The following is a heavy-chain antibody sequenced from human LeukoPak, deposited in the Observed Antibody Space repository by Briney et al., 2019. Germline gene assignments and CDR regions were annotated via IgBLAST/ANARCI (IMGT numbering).Heavy chain of an antibody. D-gene: IGHD3-22*01. J-gene: IGHJ4*02. CDR3: ARGTGFFGYYYDSSGYYPHPFDY. Sequence: GGSLRLSCAASGFTVSSNYMSWVRQAPGKGLEWVSVIYSGGSTYYADSVKGRFTISRDNSKNTLYLQMNSLRAEDTAVYYCARGTGFFGYYYDSSGYYPHPFDYWGQGTLVTVSS. CDR1: GFTVSSNY. V-gene: IGHV3-66*01. CDR2: IYSGGST.